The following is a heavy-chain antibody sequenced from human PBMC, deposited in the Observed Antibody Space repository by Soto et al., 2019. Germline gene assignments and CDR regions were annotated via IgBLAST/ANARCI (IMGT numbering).Heavy chain of an antibody. D-gene: IGHD4-4*01. Sequence: QPPGKGLEWIGYIYYSGSTNYNPSLKSRVTISVDTSKNQFSLKLSSVTAADTAVYYCASANKYYSNSPLDYWGQGTLVTVSS. CDR3: ASANKYYSNSPLDY. CDR2: IYYSGST. J-gene: IGHJ4*02. V-gene: IGHV4-59*01.